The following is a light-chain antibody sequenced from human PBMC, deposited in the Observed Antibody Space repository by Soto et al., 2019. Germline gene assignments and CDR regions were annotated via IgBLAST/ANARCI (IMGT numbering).Light chain of an antibody. Sequence: QSALTQPASVSGSPGQSITISCTGTSSDVGGYNYVSWFQQHPGKAPKLMMYEVSNRPSGVSNRFSGSRSGNTASLTISGLQSEDEAEYYCNSYTNNNTFVFGTGTKVTVL. CDR3: NSYTNNNTFV. V-gene: IGLV2-14*01. CDR1: SSDVGGYNY. J-gene: IGLJ1*01. CDR2: EVS.